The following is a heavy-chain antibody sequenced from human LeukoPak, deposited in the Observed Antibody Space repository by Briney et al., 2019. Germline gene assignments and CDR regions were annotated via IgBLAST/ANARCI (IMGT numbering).Heavy chain of an antibody. CDR3: ARDGYSGSFSH. V-gene: IGHV3-74*01. CDR1: GFSFSNYW. D-gene: IGHD1-26*01. Sequence: PGGSLRLSCAASGFSFSNYWMHWVRQAPGKRLVWGIGISIDGSSTTCADSVKGRFTISRDNAKNTVSLQMNSLKVEDTAIYYCARDGYSGSFSHWGQGTLVTVSS. J-gene: IGHJ4*02. CDR2: ISIDGSST.